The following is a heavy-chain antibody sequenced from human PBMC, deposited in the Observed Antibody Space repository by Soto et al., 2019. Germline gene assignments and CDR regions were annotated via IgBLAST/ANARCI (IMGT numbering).Heavy chain of an antibody. Sequence: TSLPHSHRSTVSDGKIGNFYWNWIRQPKGKGLEWIGYIYNSVNTNYNPSLRSRVTISVDTSKNQFSLKLTSVTAADTAVYYCAAPPRYWGQGILVTGSS. J-gene: IGHJ4*01. CDR1: DGKIGNFY. V-gene: IGHV4-59*01. D-gene: IGHD6-6*01. CDR2: IYNSVNT. CDR3: AAPPRY.